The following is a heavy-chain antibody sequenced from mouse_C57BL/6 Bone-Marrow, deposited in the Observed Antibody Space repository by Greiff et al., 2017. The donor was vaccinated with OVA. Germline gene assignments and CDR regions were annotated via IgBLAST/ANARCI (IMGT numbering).Heavy chain of an antibody. CDR3: ARHGGWLLPFAY. J-gene: IGHJ3*01. CDR2: ISSGSSTI. D-gene: IGHD2-3*01. Sequence: EVKLVESGGGLVKSGGSLKLSCAASGFTFSDYGMHWVRQAPEKGLEWVAYISSGSSTIYYADTVKGRFTISRDNTKNTLFMQMTSLNSEDTAMYCRARHGGWLLPFAYWGQGTLVTVSA. CDR1: GFTFSDYG. V-gene: IGHV5-17*01.